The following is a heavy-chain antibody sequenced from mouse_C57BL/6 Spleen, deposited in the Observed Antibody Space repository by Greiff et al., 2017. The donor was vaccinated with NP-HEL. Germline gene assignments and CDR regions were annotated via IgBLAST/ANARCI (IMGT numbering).Heavy chain of an antibody. Sequence: VQLQESGPGLVQPSQSLSITCTVSGFSLTSYGVHWVRQPPGKGLEWLGVLWSGGSTDYNAAFISRLSISKDNSKSQVFFKMNSLQADDTAIYYCAKNTNYGSSLHWYFDVWGTGTTVTVSS. V-gene: IGHV2-4*01. CDR2: LWSGGST. D-gene: IGHD1-1*01. CDR1: GFSLTSYG. CDR3: AKNTNYGSSLHWYFDV. J-gene: IGHJ1*03.